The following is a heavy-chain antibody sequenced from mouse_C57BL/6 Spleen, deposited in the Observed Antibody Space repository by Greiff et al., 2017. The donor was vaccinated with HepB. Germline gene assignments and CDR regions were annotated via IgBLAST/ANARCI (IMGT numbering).Heavy chain of an antibody. J-gene: IGHJ4*01. CDR2: IDPETGGT. Sequence: VQLQQSGAELVRPGASVTLSCKASGYTFTDYVMHWVKQTPVHGLEWIGAIDPETGGTAYNQKFKGKAILTADKSSSTAYMELRSLTSEDSAVYYCTRLIDYGYDEAYYAMDYWGQGTSVTVSS. CDR1: GYTFTDYV. V-gene: IGHV1-15*01. CDR3: TRLIDYGYDEAYYAMDY. D-gene: IGHD2-2*01.